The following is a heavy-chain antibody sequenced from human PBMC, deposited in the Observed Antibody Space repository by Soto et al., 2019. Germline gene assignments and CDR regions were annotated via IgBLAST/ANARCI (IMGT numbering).Heavy chain of an antibody. V-gene: IGHV3-21*01. CDR3: ARGPVVVPAAIV. J-gene: IGHJ4*02. CDR2: ISSSSSYI. D-gene: IGHD2-2*02. CDR1: GFTFSSYS. Sequence: EVQLVESGGGLVKPGGSLRLSCAASGFTFSSYSMNWVRQAPGKGLEWVSSISSSSSYIYYADSVKGRFTISRDNAKNSLYLQMNSLRAEDTAVYYCARGPVVVPAAIVWGQGTLVTVSS.